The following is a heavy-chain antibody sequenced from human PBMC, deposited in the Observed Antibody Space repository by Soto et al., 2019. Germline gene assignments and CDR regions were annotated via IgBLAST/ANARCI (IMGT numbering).Heavy chain of an antibody. CDR1: GLKFTIYG. V-gene: IGHV3-33*06. CDR2: VWYDRSNK. CDR3: AKDRGCSLGAMDV. J-gene: IGHJ6*02. Sequence: PGGSLRPSCAATGLKFTIYGMHWVRQAPGKGLEWVAAVWYDRSNKYYADSVKARFTISRDNSKNTLYLKVNSLRAEDTAVYYCAKDRGCSLGAMDVWGQGTTVTVSS. D-gene: IGHD2-21*01.